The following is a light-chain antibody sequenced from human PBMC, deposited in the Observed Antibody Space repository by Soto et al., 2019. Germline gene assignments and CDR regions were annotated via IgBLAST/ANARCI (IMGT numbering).Light chain of an antibody. CDR2: KAS. Sequence: ESESTPAASILSAIISDRVTITCRASQNINSWLAWYQQKPGKAPKLLIYKASSLQSGVPSRFSGRGSGTEFTLTISSLQPDDFATYYCQQYESYPTFGQGTRLEIK. CDR3: QQYESYPT. CDR1: QNINSW. V-gene: IGKV1-5*03. J-gene: IGKJ5*01.